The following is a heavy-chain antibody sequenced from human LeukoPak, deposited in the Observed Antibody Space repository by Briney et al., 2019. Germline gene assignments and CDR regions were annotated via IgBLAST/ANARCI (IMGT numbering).Heavy chain of an antibody. CDR3: ARGARYCSGGSCLDY. Sequence: SETLSLTCTVSGDSTSSYYWSWIRQPPGKGLEWIGYIYYSGSTNYNPSLKSRVTISVDTSKNQVSLMLSSVTAADTAVYYCARGARYCSGGSCLDYWGQGTLVTVSS. V-gene: IGHV4-59*01. CDR1: GDSTSSYY. CDR2: IYYSGST. J-gene: IGHJ4*02. D-gene: IGHD2-15*01.